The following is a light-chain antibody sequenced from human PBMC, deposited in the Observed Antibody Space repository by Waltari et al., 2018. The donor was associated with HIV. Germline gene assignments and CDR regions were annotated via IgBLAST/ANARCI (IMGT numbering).Light chain of an antibody. CDR1: SSDVGSYNP. CDR3: CAYAGSRV. CDR2: EVS. Sequence: QSALPQPPSVSGSPGQSTTLSRPAPSSDVGSYNPVSWYQQHPGKAPKLMIYEVSKRPSGVSNRVSGSKSGNTASLTISGLQAEDEADYYCCAYAGSRVFGGGTKLTVL. V-gene: IGLV2-23*02. J-gene: IGLJ3*02.